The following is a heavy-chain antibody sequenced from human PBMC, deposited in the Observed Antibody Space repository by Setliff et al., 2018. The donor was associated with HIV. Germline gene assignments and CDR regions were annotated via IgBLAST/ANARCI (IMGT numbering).Heavy chain of an antibody. CDR1: GYSFARYG. D-gene: IGHD6-19*01. CDR3: ARVPYRSAWFSGGHDAFDV. CDR2: ISGFNGNT. J-gene: IGHJ3*01. V-gene: IGHV1-18*01. Sequence: ASVKVSCKASGYSFARYGLSWVRQAPGQGLEWMGWISGFNGNTKYAQSFQDRVATTTETATSTAYMEMRSLRSDDTAVYFCARVPYRSAWFSGGHDAFDVWGQGTKVTVSS.